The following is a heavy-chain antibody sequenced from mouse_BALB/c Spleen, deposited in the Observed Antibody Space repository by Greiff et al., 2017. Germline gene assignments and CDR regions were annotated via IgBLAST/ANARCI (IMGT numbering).Heavy chain of an antibody. D-gene: IGHD2-4*01. Sequence: DVMLVESGGGLVKPGGSLKLSCAASGFAFSSYDMSWVRQTPEKRLEWVAYISSGGGSTYYPDTVKGRFTISRDNAKNTLYLQMSSLKSEDTAMYYCARIFDYPLFDYWGQGTTLTVSS. CDR1: GFAFSSYD. J-gene: IGHJ2*01. V-gene: IGHV5-12-1*01. CDR2: ISSGGGST. CDR3: ARIFDYPLFDY.